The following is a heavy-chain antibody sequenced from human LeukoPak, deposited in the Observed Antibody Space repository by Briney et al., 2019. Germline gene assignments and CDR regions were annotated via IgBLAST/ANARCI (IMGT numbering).Heavy chain of an antibody. CDR3: ASRQDY. V-gene: IGHV3-48*01. J-gene: IGHJ4*02. Sequence: GGSLRLSCAASRFTFSTYSMNWVRQAPGKGLEWVSYISSSSSTISYADSVKGRFTISRDNAKNSLYLQMNSLRVEDTAVYYCASRQDYWGQGTLVTVSS. CDR1: RFTFSTYS. CDR2: ISSSSSTI.